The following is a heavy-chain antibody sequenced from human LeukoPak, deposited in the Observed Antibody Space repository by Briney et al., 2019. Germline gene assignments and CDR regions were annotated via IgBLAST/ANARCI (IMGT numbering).Heavy chain of an antibody. CDR3: ARDYDPAQSPEGILWWGLYNWFDP. CDR2: IRYDGSNK. D-gene: IGHD2-21*01. V-gene: IGHV3-30*02. Sequence: GGSLRLSCAASGFTFSSYGMHWVRQAPGKGLEWVAFIRYDGSNKYYADSVKGRFTISRDNSKNSLYLQMNSLRSDDTAVYYCARDYDPAQSPEGILWWGLYNWFDPWGQGTLVTVSS. CDR1: GFTFSSYG. J-gene: IGHJ5*02.